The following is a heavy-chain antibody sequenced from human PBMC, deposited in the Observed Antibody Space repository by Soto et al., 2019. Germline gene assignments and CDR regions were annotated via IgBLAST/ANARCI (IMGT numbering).Heavy chain of an antibody. CDR3: AREQWGFDS. CDR2: IYYTGNS. CDR1: NGSISPNGHY. Sequence: QVQLQESGPELVKSSQTLSLTCTVSNGSISPNGHYWTWIRQRPGKGMEWIAYIYYTGNSYYNPSLKSRLTISIDTSKNQFSLTLRSVTAADTAVYYCAREQWGFDSWGQGTLVTVSS. D-gene: IGHD6-19*01. V-gene: IGHV4-31*03. J-gene: IGHJ4*02.